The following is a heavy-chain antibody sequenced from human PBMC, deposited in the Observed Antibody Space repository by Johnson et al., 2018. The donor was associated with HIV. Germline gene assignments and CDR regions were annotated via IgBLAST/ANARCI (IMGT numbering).Heavy chain of an antibody. V-gene: IGHV3-11*04. CDR1: GFIFSDYY. CDR2: ISSSGSNI. CDR3: AKDPSVYVTMIVVSRGAFDI. D-gene: IGHD3-22*01. J-gene: IGHJ3*02. Sequence: QVQLVESGGGLVKPGGSLRLSCAASGFIFSDYYMSWIRQAPGKGLEWVSYISSSGSNIYYADSVKGRFTISRDNAKNSLYLQMNSLRPEDTAVYFCAKDPSVYVTMIVVSRGAFDIWGQGTMVSVSS.